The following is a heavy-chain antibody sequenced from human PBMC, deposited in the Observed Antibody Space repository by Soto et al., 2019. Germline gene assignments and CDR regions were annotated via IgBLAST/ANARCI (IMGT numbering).Heavy chain of an antibody. V-gene: IGHV1-18*01. CDR2: ISAYNGNT. D-gene: IGHD2-2*01. Sequence: ASVKVSCKASGYTFTSYGISWVRQAPGQGLEWMGWISAYNGNTNYAQKLQGRVTMTTDTSTSTAYMELRSLRSDDTAVYYFARASGRLGYCSSTSCYYFDYWGQGTLVTVSS. J-gene: IGHJ4*02. CDR3: ARASGRLGYCSSTSCYYFDY. CDR1: GYTFTSYG.